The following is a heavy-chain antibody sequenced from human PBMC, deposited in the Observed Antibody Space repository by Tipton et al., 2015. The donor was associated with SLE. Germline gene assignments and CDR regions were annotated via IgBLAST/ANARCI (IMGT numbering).Heavy chain of an antibody. CDR2: IYYTGTT. Sequence: TLSLTCAVSGHSVSRDYYWGWIRQPPGKGLEWIGSIYYTGTTYYNPSLKSRVTISFDTSKNQFSLKLTSVTAADTAVYYCAREVRGVIIEYFDYWGQGALVTVSS. J-gene: IGHJ4*02. D-gene: IGHD3-10*01. CDR1: GHSVSRDYY. CDR3: AREVRGVIIEYFDY. V-gene: IGHV4-38-2*02.